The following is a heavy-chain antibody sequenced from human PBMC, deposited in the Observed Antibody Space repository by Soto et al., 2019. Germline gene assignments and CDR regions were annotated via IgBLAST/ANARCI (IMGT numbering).Heavy chain of an antibody. CDR3: ARSPLPADLVATMGY. CDR2: MKPNSGNT. Sequence: ASVKVSCKASGYTFTRYDIHWARQATGQGLEWMGWMKPNSGNTGYAQKFQGRVTMTRNTSISTAYMELSSLRSDDTAFYYCARSPLPADLVATMGYWGQGTLVTVSS. D-gene: IGHD5-12*01. CDR1: GYTFTRYD. V-gene: IGHV1-8*01. J-gene: IGHJ4*02.